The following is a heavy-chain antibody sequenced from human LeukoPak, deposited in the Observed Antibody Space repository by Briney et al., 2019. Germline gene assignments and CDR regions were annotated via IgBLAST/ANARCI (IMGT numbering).Heavy chain of an antibody. J-gene: IGHJ4*02. D-gene: IGHD2-21*01. CDR1: RFTFSNYW. CDR3: ARGGPFGAY. V-gene: IGHV3-7*03. Sequence: GWSLRLSCAASRFTFSNYWMIWVRQAPGKGLEWVANIKEDGSEKYYVDSVKGRFTISRDNAKNSLYLQMNSLRAEDTAVYYCARGGPFGAYWGQGTLVTVSS. CDR2: IKEDGSEK.